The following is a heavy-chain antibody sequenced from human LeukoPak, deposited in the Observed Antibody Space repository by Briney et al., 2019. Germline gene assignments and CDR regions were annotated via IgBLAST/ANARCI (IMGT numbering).Heavy chain of an antibody. D-gene: IGHD4-17*01. CDR3: ARASTVTTVPNY. CDR2: ISYDGSNK. CDR1: GFTFSSYG. V-gene: IGHV3-30*03. J-gene: IGHJ4*02. Sequence: PGRSLRLSCAASGFTFSSYGMHWVRQAPGKGLEWVAVISYDGSNKYYADSVKGRFTISRDNSKNTLYLQMNSLRAEDTAVYYCARASTVTTVPNYWGQGTLVTVSS.